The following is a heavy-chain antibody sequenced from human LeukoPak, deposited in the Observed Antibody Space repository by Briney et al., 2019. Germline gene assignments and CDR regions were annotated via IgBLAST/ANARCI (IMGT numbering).Heavy chain of an antibody. V-gene: IGHV4-34*01. CDR1: GGSFRGYY. J-gene: IGHJ6*03. CDR3: ARSYGDLIYYMDV. CDR2: INHSGST. Sequence: SETLSLTCAVYGGSFRGYYWSWIRQPPGKGLGWIGEINHSGSTNYNPSLKSRVTISVDTSKNQFSLKLNSVTAADTAVYYCARSYGDLIYYMDVWGKGTTVTVSS. D-gene: IGHD4-17*01.